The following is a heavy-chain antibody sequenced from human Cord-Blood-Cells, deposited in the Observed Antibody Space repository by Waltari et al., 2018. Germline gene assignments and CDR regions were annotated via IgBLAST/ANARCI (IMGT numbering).Heavy chain of an antibody. Sequence: QVQLQQWGAGLLKPSETLSLTCAVYGGSFSGYYWSWIRQPPGKGLEWIGEINHSGSTNYNPSLKSRFTISVDTSKNQFSLKLSSVTAADTAVYYCARQFDILTGYYTFDIWGQGTMVTVSS. J-gene: IGHJ3*02. CDR1: GGSFSGYY. CDR3: ARQFDILTGYYTFDI. D-gene: IGHD3-9*01. CDR2: INHSGST. V-gene: IGHV4-34*01.